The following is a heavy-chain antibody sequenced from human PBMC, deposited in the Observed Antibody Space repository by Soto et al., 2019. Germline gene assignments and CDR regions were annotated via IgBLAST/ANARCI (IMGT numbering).Heavy chain of an antibody. Sequence: QVQLQESGPGLVKPSQTLSLTCTVSGVSISSGGYYWSWIRQHPGKGLEWIGYIYYSGSTYYNPYLKSRVTISVDTSKNQFSRTLSSVTAAYTAVYYCARGITFGGVIVDYFDYWGQGTLVTVSS. V-gene: IGHV4-31*03. CDR3: ARGITFGGVIVDYFDY. D-gene: IGHD3-16*02. J-gene: IGHJ4*02. CDR1: GVSISSGGYY. CDR2: IYYSGST.